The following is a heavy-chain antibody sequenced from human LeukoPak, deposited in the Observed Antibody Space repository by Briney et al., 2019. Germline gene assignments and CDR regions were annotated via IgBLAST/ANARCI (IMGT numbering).Heavy chain of an antibody. V-gene: IGHV4-39*07. CDR2: IYYSGST. J-gene: IGHJ3*02. Sequence: SETLSLTCTVSGGSISSSSYYWGWIRPPPGKGLEWIGSIYYSGSTYYNPSLKSRVTISVDTSKNQFSLKLSSVTAADTAVYYCASLGRGYGDAFDIWGQGTMVTVSS. CDR3: ASLGRGYGDAFDI. CDR1: GGSISSSSYY. D-gene: IGHD3-10*01.